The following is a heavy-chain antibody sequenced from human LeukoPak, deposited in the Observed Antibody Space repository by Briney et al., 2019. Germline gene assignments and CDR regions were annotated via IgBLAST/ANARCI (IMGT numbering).Heavy chain of an antibody. Sequence: GASVKVSCKASGYTFTSYGISWVRQAPGQGLEWMGWISAYNGNTNYAQKLQGRVTMTTDTSTSTAYMELRSLRSDDTAVNYCARDPLAAAGTEDAFDIWGQGTMVTVSS. CDR3: ARDPLAAAGTEDAFDI. D-gene: IGHD6-13*01. V-gene: IGHV1-18*01. CDR1: GYTFTSYG. CDR2: ISAYNGNT. J-gene: IGHJ3*02.